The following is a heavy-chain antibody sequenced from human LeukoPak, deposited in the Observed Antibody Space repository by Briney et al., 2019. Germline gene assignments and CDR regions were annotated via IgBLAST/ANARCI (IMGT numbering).Heavy chain of an antibody. V-gene: IGHV3-66*01. D-gene: IGHD5-18*01. CDR3: ARDGGYTYGYAYHYYYGMDV. Sequence: PGGSLRLSCAASGFTFSSYSMNWVRQAPGKGLEWVSIIYSDGSTYYADSVKGRFSISRDNSKNTLYLQMNGLRAEDTAVYYCARDGGYTYGYAYHYYYGMDVWGQGTTVTVSS. J-gene: IGHJ6*02. CDR2: IYSDGST. CDR1: GFTFSSYS.